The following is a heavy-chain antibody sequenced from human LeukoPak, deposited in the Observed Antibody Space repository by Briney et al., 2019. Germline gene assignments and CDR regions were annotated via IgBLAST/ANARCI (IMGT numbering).Heavy chain of an antibody. D-gene: IGHD4-17*01. CDR3: ARQGLGGDYPGLESRYFDY. V-gene: IGHV3-30-3*01. J-gene: IGHJ4*02. Sequence: GGSLRLSCAASGFTFSSYAMHWVRQAPGKGLEWVAVISYDGSNKYYADSVKGRFTISRDNSKNTLYLQMNSLRAEDTAVYYCARQGLGGDYPGLESRYFDYWGQGTLVTVSS. CDR1: GFTFSSYA. CDR2: ISYDGSNK.